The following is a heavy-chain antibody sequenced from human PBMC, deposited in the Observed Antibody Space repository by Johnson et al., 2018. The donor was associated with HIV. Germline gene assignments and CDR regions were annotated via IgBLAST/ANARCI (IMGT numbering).Heavy chain of an antibody. D-gene: IGHD4-23*01. J-gene: IGHJ3*02. V-gene: IGHV3-30*02. CDR1: GFTFSSYG. Sequence: VQLVESGGGVVQPGGSLRLSCAASGFTFSSYGMHWVCQAPGKGLEWVAFIRYDGSNKYYADSVKGRFTISRDNSKNTLYLQMNSLRAEDTAVYYCAKGTTVVTPELAFDIWGQGTMVTVSS. CDR2: IRYDGSNK. CDR3: AKGTTVVTPELAFDI.